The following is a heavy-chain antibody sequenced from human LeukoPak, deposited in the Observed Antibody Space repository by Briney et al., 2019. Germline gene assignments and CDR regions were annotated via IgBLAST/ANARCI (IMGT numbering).Heavy chain of an antibody. D-gene: IGHD5-18*01. CDR2: INHSGST. CDR3: ARLPVDTAMAIDY. V-gene: IGHV4-34*01. J-gene: IGHJ4*02. Sequence: SETLSLTCAVCGGSFSGYYWSWIRQPPGKGLEWTGEINHSGSTNYNPSLKSRVTISVDTSKNQFSLKLSSVTAADTAVYYCARLPVDTAMAIDYWGQGTLVTVSS. CDR1: GGSFSGYY.